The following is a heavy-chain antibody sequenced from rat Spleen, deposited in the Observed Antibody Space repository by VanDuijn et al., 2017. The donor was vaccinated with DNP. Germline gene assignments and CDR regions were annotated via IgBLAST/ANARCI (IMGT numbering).Heavy chain of an antibody. D-gene: IGHD1-8*01. CDR3: ASGTPVATYNWFAY. J-gene: IGHJ3*01. Sequence: EVQLVESGGGLVQPGRSLKLSCAASGFTFSDYNMAWVRQAPKKGLEWVATIIYDGSRTYYRNSVKGRFTVSRDNAKSTLYLQMDSLRSEDTATYYCASGTPVATYNWFAYWGQGTLVTVSS. V-gene: IGHV5S10*01. CDR2: IIYDGSRT. CDR1: GFTFSDYN.